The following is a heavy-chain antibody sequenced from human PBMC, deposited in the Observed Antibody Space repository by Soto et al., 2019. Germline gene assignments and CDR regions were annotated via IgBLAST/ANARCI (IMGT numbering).Heavy chain of an antibody. Sequence: LRLSCAASGFTFSSYGMHWVRQAPGKGLEWVAVIWYDGSKIYYADSVKGRFTISRDNSKSTLYLQMNSLRAEDTAVYYCARPPEQHQLCLGMDVWGQGSPVTVSS. CDR3: ARPPEQHQLCLGMDV. J-gene: IGHJ6*01. CDR1: GFTFSSYG. D-gene: IGHD3-16*01. CDR2: IWYDGSKI. V-gene: IGHV3-33*01.